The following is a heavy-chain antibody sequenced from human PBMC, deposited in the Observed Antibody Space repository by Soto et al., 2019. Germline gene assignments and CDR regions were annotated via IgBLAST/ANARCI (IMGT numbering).Heavy chain of an antibody. CDR3: AVPVKGIAAAGTSPYYYYMDV. CDR1: GFTFSSYS. Sequence: GGSLRLSCAASGFTFSSYSMNWVRQAPGKGLEWVSSISSSSSYIYYADSVKGRFTISRDNAKNSLYLQMNSLRAEDTAVYYCAVPVKGIAAAGTSPYYYYMDVWGKGTTVTVSS. J-gene: IGHJ6*03. V-gene: IGHV3-21*01. CDR2: ISSSSSYI. D-gene: IGHD6-13*01.